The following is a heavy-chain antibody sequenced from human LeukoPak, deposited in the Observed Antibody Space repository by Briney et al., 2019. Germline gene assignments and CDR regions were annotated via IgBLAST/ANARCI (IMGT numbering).Heavy chain of an antibody. Sequence: GGSLRLSCAASGFTSSSYAMSWVRQAPGKGLEWVSTISTSGGNTYYADSVKGRFTISRDNSKNTMYLQLNSLRAEDTAIYYCAKSAVAGTAFFNYWGQGTLVTVSS. CDR1: GFTSSSYA. J-gene: IGHJ4*02. D-gene: IGHD6-19*01. CDR3: AKSAVAGTAFFNY. V-gene: IGHV3-23*01. CDR2: ISTSGGNT.